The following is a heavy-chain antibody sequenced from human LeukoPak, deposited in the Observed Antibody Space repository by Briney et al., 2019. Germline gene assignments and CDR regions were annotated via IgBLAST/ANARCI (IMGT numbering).Heavy chain of an antibody. Sequence: SVKVSCKASGGTFSSYAIRWLRQAPGQGLEWMGGIIPIFGTANYAQKFQGRVTITADESTSTAYMELSSLRSEDTAVYYCARQTYYSAYFDYWGQGTLVTVSS. V-gene: IGHV1-69*01. D-gene: IGHD3-10*01. CDR3: ARQTYYSAYFDY. J-gene: IGHJ4*02. CDR2: IIPIFGTA. CDR1: GGTFSSYA.